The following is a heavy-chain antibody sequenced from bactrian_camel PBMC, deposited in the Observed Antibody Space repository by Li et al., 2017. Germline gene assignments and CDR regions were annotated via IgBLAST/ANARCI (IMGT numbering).Heavy chain of an antibody. CDR1: GFTFSSSA. V-gene: IGHV3S40*01. J-gene: IGHJ4*01. Sequence: DVQLVESGGGSVQAGGSLRLSCAASGFTFSSSAMSWVRQAPGKGLEWVPHISSDGRVTYYADSVKGRFSVSRDNAKSTMYLQMNSLKPEDTAMYYCKTGCRGRDFWGQGTQVTVS. D-gene: IGHD5*01. CDR3: KTGCRGRDF. CDR2: ISSDGRVT.